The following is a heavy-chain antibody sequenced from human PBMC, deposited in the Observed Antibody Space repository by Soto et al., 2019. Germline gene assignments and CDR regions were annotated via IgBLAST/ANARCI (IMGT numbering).Heavy chain of an antibody. Sequence: ASVKVSCKASGYTFTSYGISWVRQAPGQGLEWMGWISAYNGNTNYAQKLQGRVTMTTDTSTSTAYMEPRSLRSDDTAVYYCAVGSLSDYVFGGVSKAFFDKGGRETRVTFPS. CDR2: ISAYNGNT. CDR3: AVGSLSDYVFGGVSKAFFDK. D-gene: IGHD3-16*01. V-gene: IGHV1-18*01. CDR1: GYTFTSYG. J-gene: IGHJ4*02.